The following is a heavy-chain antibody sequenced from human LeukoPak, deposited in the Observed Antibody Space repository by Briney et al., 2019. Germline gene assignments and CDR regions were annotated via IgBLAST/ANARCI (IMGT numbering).Heavy chain of an antibody. V-gene: IGHV3-30*02. J-gene: IGHJ4*02. CDR3: AKDSNSGYVSVGPDY. D-gene: IGHD5-12*01. CDR1: GFVFSNYG. CDR2: VRYDESNE. Sequence: PGGSLRLSCQTSGFVFSNYGMHWVRQAPGKGLEWVAFVRYDESNEYYADSVKGRFTISRDNSRNTLYLQMNSLRAEDMGVYSCAKDSNSGYVSVGPDYWGLGTLVTVSS.